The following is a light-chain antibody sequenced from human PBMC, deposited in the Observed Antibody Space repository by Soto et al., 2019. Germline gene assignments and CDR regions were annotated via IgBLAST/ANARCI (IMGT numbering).Light chain of an antibody. CDR1: SSNIGADYD. Sequence: QSVLTQPPSVSGAPGQRVTFSCFGSSSNIGADYDVHWYQQLPGTAPKLLIYGNINRPSGVPDRFSGSKSGASAALAITGLQPEDEADYCQSYDTSLGFVFGTGTKLTVL. CDR3: QSYDTSLGFV. J-gene: IGLJ1*01. V-gene: IGLV1-40*01. CDR2: GNI.